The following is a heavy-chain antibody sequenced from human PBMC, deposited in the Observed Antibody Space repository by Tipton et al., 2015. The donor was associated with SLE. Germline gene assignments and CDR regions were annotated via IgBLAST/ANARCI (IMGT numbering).Heavy chain of an antibody. D-gene: IGHD3-22*01. Sequence: TLSLTCAVYGGSFSGYYWSWIRQPPGKGLEWIGEINHSGSTNYNPSLKSRVTISVDTSKKQFSLKLSSVTAADTAVYYCARVQSYYYDTSGYSGWGQGTLVTVSS. CDR3: ARVQSYYYDTSGYSG. CDR2: INHSGST. CDR1: GGSFSGYY. V-gene: IGHV4-34*01. J-gene: IGHJ4*02.